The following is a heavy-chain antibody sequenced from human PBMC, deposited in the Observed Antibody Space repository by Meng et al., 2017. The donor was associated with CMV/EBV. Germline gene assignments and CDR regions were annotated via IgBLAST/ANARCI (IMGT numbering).Heavy chain of an antibody. CDR2: INQDGSGQ. CDR3: ERDGGGLRGLWSGYDH. J-gene: IGHJ4*02. CDR1: GFTFSNYW. D-gene: IGHD3-3*01. Sequence: GGSLRLSCAASGFTFSNYWMSWVRQAPGKGLEWVAIINQDGSGQYYMDSVNVRFTISRENGKNSLYVQMNSLRVGDKAVYHCERDGGGLRGLWSGYDHWGQGALVTVSS. V-gene: IGHV3-7*01.